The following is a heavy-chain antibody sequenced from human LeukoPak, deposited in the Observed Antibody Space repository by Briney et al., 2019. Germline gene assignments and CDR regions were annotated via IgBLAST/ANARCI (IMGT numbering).Heavy chain of an antibody. Sequence: GGSLRLSCAASGFTFSSYAMSWVRQAPGKGLEWVSAISGSGGSTYYADSVKGRFTISRDNSKNTLYLEMNSLRAEDTAVYYCAKEPIVVVPAAMGLFDYWGQGTLVTVSS. CDR1: GFTFSSYA. J-gene: IGHJ4*02. CDR3: AKEPIVVVPAAMGLFDY. D-gene: IGHD2-2*01. CDR2: ISGSGGST. V-gene: IGHV3-23*01.